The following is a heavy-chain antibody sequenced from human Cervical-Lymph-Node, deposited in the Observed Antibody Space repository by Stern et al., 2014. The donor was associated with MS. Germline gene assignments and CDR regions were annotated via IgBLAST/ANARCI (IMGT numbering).Heavy chain of an antibody. CDR3: AHRQVATILDY. V-gene: IGHV2-5*02. J-gene: IGHJ4*02. Sequence: QVTLKESGPTLVKPTQTLTLTCTFSGFSLSTSGVGVGWIRQPPGKALEWLAPLYWDDDKRYSPSLKSRLTITKDTSKNQVVLTMTNMDPVDTATYYCAHRQVATILDYWGQGTLVTVSS. CDR1: GFSLSTSGVG. CDR2: LYWDDDK. D-gene: IGHD5-24*01.